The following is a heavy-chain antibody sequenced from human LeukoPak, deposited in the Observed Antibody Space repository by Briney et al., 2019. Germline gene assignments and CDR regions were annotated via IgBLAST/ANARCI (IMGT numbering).Heavy chain of an antibody. CDR3: ARGGGLLWLGEFPNCFDI. D-gene: IGHD3-10*01. J-gene: IGHJ5*02. CDR2: ISAGGGST. V-gene: IGHV3-23*01. Sequence: GGSLRLSCAASGSTFSSYAMSWVRQAPGKGLEYVSTISAGGGSTFYADSMKGRSTISRDNSRSTVYLQMNSLRVEDRAVCYCARGGGLLWLGEFPNCFDIWGQGTVISVSS. CDR1: GSTFSSYA.